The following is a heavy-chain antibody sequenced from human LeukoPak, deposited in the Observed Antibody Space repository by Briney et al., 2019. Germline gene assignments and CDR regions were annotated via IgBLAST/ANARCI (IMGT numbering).Heavy chain of an antibody. CDR3: ASLRYFDWLRWVDAFDI. CDR2: IYYSGST. J-gene: IGHJ3*02. CDR1: GGSISSYY. Sequence: SETLSLTCTVSGGSISSYYWSWIRRPPGKGLEWIGYIYYSGSTNYNPSLKSRVTISVDTSKNQFSLKLSSVTAADTAVYYCASLRYFDWLRWVDAFDIWGQGTMVTVSS. V-gene: IGHV4-59*01. D-gene: IGHD3-9*01.